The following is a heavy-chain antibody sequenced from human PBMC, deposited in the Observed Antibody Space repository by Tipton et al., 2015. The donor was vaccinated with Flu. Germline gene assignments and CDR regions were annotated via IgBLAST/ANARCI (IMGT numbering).Heavy chain of an antibody. D-gene: IGHD1-26*01. CDR3: TAGVGATDHDY. Sequence: SLRLSCVASGFTFSKAWMSWVRRAPGKGLEWVGRIKSKTDGGTRDFPAPVKGRFAISRDDSKNTLYLQMDSLKTEDTAVYYCTAGVGATDHDYWGQGTLVTVSS. J-gene: IGHJ4*01. CDR2: IKSKTDGGTR. CDR1: GFTFSKAW. V-gene: IGHV3-15*01.